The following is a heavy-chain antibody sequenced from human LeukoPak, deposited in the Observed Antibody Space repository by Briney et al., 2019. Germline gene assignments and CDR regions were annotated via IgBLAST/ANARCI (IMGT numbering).Heavy chain of an antibody. Sequence: GGSLRLSCAVSGFAFSSYRMSWVRQAPGKGLEWVSSISTSSSSKYYADSVKGRFTISRDNAKNSLDLQMNSLRAEDTAVYYCAKDRYLSRPGLYYYYYYGMDVWGQGTTVTVSS. CDR1: GFAFSSYR. J-gene: IGHJ6*02. V-gene: IGHV3-21*01. CDR3: AKDRYLSRPGLYYYYYYGMDV. D-gene: IGHD1-1*01. CDR2: ISTSSSSK.